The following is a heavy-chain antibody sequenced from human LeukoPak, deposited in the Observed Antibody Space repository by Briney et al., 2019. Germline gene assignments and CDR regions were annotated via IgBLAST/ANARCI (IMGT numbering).Heavy chain of an antibody. Sequence: GGSLRLSCAASGFAFSSYAMSWVRQAPGKGLEWVSAISGSGGSTYYADSVKGRFTICRDNSKNTLYLQMNSLRAEDTAVYYCAKGPATGLRQDFDYWGQGTLVTVSS. CDR1: GFAFSSYA. D-gene: IGHD3-3*01. CDR2: ISGSGGST. V-gene: IGHV3-23*01. CDR3: AKGPATGLRQDFDY. J-gene: IGHJ4*02.